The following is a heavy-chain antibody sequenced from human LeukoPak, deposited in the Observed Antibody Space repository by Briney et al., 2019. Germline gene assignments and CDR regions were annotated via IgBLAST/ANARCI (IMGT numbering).Heavy chain of an antibody. V-gene: IGHV1-46*01. CDR2: INPSGGST. J-gene: IGHJ6*02. D-gene: IGHD2-2*01. Sequence: GASVKVSCKASGYTFTSCYMHWVRQAPGQGLEWMGIINPSGGSTSYAQKFQGRVTMTRDTSTSTVYMELSSLRSEDTAVYYCARLGYCSSTSCYSHYYYGMDVWGQGTTVTVSS. CDR3: ARLGYCSSTSCYSHYYYGMDV. CDR1: GYTFTSCY.